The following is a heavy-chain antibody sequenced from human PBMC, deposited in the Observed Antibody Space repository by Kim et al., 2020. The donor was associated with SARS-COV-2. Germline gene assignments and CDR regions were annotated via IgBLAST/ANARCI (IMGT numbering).Heavy chain of an antibody. V-gene: IGHV1-18*01. J-gene: IGHJ4*02. CDR3: ARARQYYYDSSGYYPFDY. D-gene: IGHD3-22*01. Sequence: ASVKVSCKASRYTFTSYGISWVRQAPGQGLEWMGWISAYNGNTNYAQKLQGRVTMTTDTSTSTAYMELRSLRSDDTAVYYCARARQYYYDSSGYYPFDYWGQGTLVTVSS. CDR2: ISAYNGNT. CDR1: RYTFTSYG.